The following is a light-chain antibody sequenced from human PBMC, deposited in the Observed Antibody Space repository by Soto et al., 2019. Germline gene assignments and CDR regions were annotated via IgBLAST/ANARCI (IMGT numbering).Light chain of an antibody. CDR2: GAS. Sequence: VLSQSPAILSLSPGERATLSCRASQSVSSNLAWYQQKPGQAPRLLIYGASTRATGIPARFSGSGSGTEFTLTISSLQSEDFAVYYCQQYNNWPITFGQGTRLEIK. J-gene: IGKJ5*01. CDR3: QQYNNWPIT. V-gene: IGKV3-15*01. CDR1: QSVSSN.